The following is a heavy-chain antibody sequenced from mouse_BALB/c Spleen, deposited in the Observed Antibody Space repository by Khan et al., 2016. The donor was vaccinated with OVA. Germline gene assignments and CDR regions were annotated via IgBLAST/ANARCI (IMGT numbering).Heavy chain of an antibody. V-gene: IGHV9-3-1*01. CDR2: INTYTGEQ. J-gene: IGHJ4*01. Sequence: QIQLVQSGPELKKPGETVKISCKASGYTFTKFGMNWVKQAPGKGLEWMGWINTYTGEQTYADDFKGRFAFSMETSASTAYLQLNNLKDEDTATYFCARPRSLSYTMAYWGQGTSVTVSS. CDR1: GYTFTKFG. CDR3: ARPRSLSYTMAY.